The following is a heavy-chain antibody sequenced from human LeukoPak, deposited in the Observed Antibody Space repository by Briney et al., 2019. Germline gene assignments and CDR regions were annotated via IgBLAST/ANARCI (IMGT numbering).Heavy chain of an antibody. D-gene: IGHD3-9*01. J-gene: IGHJ4*02. CDR1: GGSFSGYY. CDR3: ARHFEAKLVLRYFDWFRGGSWDY. Sequence: SETLSLTCAVYGGSFSGYYWSWLRQPPGKGLEWIGEINHSGSTNYNPSLKSRVTISVDTSKNQFSLKLSSVTAADTAVYYCARHFEAKLVLRYFDWFRGGSWDYWGQGTLVTVSS. CDR2: INHSGST. V-gene: IGHV4-34*01.